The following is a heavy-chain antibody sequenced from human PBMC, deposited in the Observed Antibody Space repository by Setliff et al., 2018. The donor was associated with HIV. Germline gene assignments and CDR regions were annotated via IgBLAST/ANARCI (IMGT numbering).Heavy chain of an antibody. CDR3: ARVGSSGGYGMDV. CDR1: GFTFSRYW. Sequence: PGGSLRLSCAASGFTFSRYWMHWIRQAPGKGLVWVSRVDTDGSSTSYADSVKGRFTISRDNAKNTLYLQMNSLRAEDTALYYCARVGSSGGYGMDVWGQGTTVTVSS. J-gene: IGHJ6*02. CDR2: VDTDGSST. D-gene: IGHD3-22*01. V-gene: IGHV3-74*01.